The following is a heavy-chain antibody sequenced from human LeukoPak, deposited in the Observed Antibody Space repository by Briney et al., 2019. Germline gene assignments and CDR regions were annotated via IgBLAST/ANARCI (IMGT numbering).Heavy chain of an antibody. J-gene: IGHJ3*02. CDR2: IYYSGST. CDR1: GGSISGYY. CDR3: AREYSSSSGRRAFDI. D-gene: IGHD6-6*01. Sequence: SETLYLTCTGSGGSISGYYWSWIRQPPGKGLEWIGYIYYSGSTNYNPSLKSRLTISIDTSENQFSLKLSSVTAADTAVYYCAREYSSSSGRRAFDIWGQGTKVTVSS. V-gene: IGHV4-59*08.